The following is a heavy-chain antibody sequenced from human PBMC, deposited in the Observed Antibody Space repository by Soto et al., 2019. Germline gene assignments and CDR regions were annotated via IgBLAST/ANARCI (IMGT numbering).Heavy chain of an antibody. CDR2: IYHSGST. CDR1: GASMSSGGYS. Sequence: PSETRSLTCAVSGASMSSGGYSWGGIRQPPGKGLEWIGYIYHSGSTYYNPSLKSRVTISVDRSKNQFSLKLSSVTAAVTAVYYCAAGGGLPWYYWGQGTLVTVSS. J-gene: IGHJ4*02. D-gene: IGHD2-15*01. CDR3: AAGGGLPWYY. V-gene: IGHV4-30-2*01.